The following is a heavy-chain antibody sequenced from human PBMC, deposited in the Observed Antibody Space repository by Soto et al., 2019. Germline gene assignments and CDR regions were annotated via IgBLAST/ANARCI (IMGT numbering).Heavy chain of an antibody. CDR3: ARVMVRYYDFWGVSFMVA. CDR1: GYTFTSYA. Sequence: GASVKVSCKASGYTFTSYAMHWVRQAPGQRLEWMGWINAGNGNTKYSQKFQGRVTITRDTSASTAYMELSSLRSEDTAVYYCARVMVRYYDFWGVSFMVARGQGPTASVSS. D-gene: IGHD3-3*01. CDR2: INAGNGNT. J-gene: IGHJ6*02. V-gene: IGHV1-3*01.